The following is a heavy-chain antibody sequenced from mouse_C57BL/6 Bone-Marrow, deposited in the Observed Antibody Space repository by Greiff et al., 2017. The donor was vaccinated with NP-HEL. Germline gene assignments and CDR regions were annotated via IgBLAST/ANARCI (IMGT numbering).Heavy chain of an antibody. J-gene: IGHJ4*01. CDR2: IDPSDSYT. CDR3: ARGGITTVVALYYYAMDY. V-gene: IGHV1-50*01. D-gene: IGHD1-1*01. CDR1: VYTFTRYW. Sequence: QVPLQQPGAELVQPGASVTLSCPASVYTFTRYWMPWVHQTPGQVLEWIGEIDPSDSYTNYNQKFKGKATLTVDTSSSTAYMQLSSLTSEDSAVYYCARGGITTVVALYYYAMDYWGQGTSVTVSS.